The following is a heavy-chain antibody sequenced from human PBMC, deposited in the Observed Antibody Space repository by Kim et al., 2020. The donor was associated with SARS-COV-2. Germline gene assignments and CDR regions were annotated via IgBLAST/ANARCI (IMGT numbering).Heavy chain of an antibody. CDR2: ISYGGST. D-gene: IGHD3-10*01. J-gene: IGHJ4*02. CDR1: GDSTGRYF. V-gene: IGHV4-59*01. Sequence: SETLSLTCSISGDSTGRYFWTWIRQPPGKGPEWIGHISYGGSTNSNPALKSRVTISVDASKNQISLKMTAVTAADTAVYYCARDSGSSGNSYYFDSWGQGILVAVSS. CDR3: ARDSGSSGNSYYFDS.